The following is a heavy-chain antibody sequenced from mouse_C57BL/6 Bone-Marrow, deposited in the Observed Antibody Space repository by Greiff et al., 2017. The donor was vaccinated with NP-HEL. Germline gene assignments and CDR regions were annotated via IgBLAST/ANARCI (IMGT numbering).Heavy chain of an antibody. Sequence: EVMLVESGEGLVKPGGSLKLSCAASGFTFSSYAMSWVRQTPEKRLEWVAYISSGGDYIYYADPVKGRFTISRDNARNTLYLQMSSLKSEDTAMYYCTRDLYYYGSSYVFAYWGQGTLVTVSA. CDR3: TRDLYYYGSSYVFAY. V-gene: IGHV5-9-1*02. J-gene: IGHJ3*01. D-gene: IGHD1-1*01. CDR2: ISSGGDYI. CDR1: GFTFSSYA.